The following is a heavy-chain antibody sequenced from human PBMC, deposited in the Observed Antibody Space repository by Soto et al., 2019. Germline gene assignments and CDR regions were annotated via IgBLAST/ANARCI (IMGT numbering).Heavy chain of an antibody. Sequence: PGKSLKISFQASGYTFTSYWIAWVRQMPGEGLEWMGIIYPGDSDTRYSPSFQGQVTISVDKSISTAYLQWSSLKASDTAMYYCARRGYDYYYGMDVWGQGTTVTV. CDR1: GYTFTSYW. V-gene: IGHV5-51*01. CDR3: ARRGYDYYYGMDV. CDR2: IYPGDSDT. J-gene: IGHJ6*02.